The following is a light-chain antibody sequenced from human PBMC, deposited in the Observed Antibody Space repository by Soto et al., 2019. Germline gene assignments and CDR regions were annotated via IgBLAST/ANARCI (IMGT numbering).Light chain of an antibody. CDR3: CSYVSSKTYV. CDR1: RTDVGGYNF. V-gene: IGLV2-14*01. Sequence: QSVLTQPASVSGSPGQSITISCTGTRTDVGGYNFVSWYQQHPGKAPKLIIYEVSNRPSGVSNRFSGSKSDNTASLTISGLQAEGEADYYCCSYVSSKTYVFGTGTKATVL. J-gene: IGLJ1*01. CDR2: EVS.